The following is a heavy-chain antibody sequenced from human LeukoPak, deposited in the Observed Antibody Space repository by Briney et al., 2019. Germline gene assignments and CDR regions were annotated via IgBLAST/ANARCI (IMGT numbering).Heavy chain of an antibody. V-gene: IGHV3-30*04. Sequence: AGGSLRLSCAASGFTFSSYAMHWVRQAPGKGLERVALISYDGSNKYYADSVKGRFTISRDNSKNTLYLQMNSLRAEDTAVYYCARGIEYSSSSDYWGQGTLVTVSS. CDR2: ISYDGSNK. D-gene: IGHD6-6*01. J-gene: IGHJ4*02. CDR1: GFTFSSYA. CDR3: ARGIEYSSSSDY.